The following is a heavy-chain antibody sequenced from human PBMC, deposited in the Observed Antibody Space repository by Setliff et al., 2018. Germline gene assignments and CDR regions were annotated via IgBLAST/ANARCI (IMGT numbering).Heavy chain of an antibody. V-gene: IGHV4-61*09. D-gene: IGHD1-1*01. J-gene: IGHJ4*02. CDR2: IYSEGTT. Sequence: SETLSLTCTVSGDSLTSGPYYWTWVRQPAGKGLEWIGHIYSEGTTNYSPSLRSRVTISSDTSKNQFSLQLNSVTATDTAVYYCARTGTYRYFDSWGQGTRVTVS. CDR1: GDSLTSGPYY. CDR3: ARTGTYRYFDS.